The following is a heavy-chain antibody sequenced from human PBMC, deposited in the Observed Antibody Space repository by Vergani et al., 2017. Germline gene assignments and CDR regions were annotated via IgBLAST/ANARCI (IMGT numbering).Heavy chain of an antibody. CDR3: VRDRGLCAGGRCYTEAWDY. CDR1: GFALNRHA. D-gene: IGHD2-2*02. Sequence: QVQLVESGGGVVQPGTSLRLSCVVSGFALNRHAMYWVRQAPGQGLEWVVGISFDGTNEYYPDLVKGRFTISRDIAKNTLYLQVRSLRLEDTGVYHCVRDRGLCAGGRCYTEAWDYWGQGTLVTVSS. CDR2: ISFDGTNE. J-gene: IGHJ4*02. V-gene: IGHV3-30-3*01.